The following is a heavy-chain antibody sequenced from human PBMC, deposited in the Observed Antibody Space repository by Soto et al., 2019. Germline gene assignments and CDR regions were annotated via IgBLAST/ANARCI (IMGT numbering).Heavy chain of an antibody. J-gene: IGHJ4*02. V-gene: IGHV3-48*03. Sequence: EVQLPESGGGLVQPGGSLRLSCGVSGFTFNDFEMNWVRQAPGKGLEWLAYIDGSGTTKKYADSVRGRFTISRDNPHNSLFLQMSSLSAADTAIYYCARGFGRCNCWGQGTLVSVST. CDR1: GFTFNDFE. CDR2: IDGSGTTK. CDR3: ARGFGRCNC. D-gene: IGHD2-8*01.